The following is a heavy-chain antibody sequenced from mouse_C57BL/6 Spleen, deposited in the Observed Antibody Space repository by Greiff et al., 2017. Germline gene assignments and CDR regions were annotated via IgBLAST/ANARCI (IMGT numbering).Heavy chain of an antibody. V-gene: IGHV5-9*01. Sequence: EVKLEESGGGLVKPGGSLKLSCAASGFTFSSYTMSWVRQTPEKRLEWVATISGGGGNTYYPDSVKGRFTISRDNAKNTLYLQMSSLRSEDTALYYCARHKGAMDYWGQGTSVTVAS. CDR1: GFTFSSYT. J-gene: IGHJ4*01. CDR3: ARHKGAMDY. CDR2: ISGGGGNT.